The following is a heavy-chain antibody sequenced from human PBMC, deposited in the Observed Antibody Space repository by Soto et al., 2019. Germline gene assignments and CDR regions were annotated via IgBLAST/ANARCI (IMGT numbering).Heavy chain of an antibody. V-gene: IGHV1-18*01. D-gene: IGHD3-10*01. J-gene: IGHJ4*02. CDR3: AIAFYYGSGTIFY. Sequence: ASVKVSCKASGYTFTNYGINWVRQAPGQGLEWVGWISAYDGNTHYAQNLQGRVTVTTDTSTSTAYMELRSLRSDDTAVYYCAIAFYYGSGTIFYWGQGTLVNVSS. CDR1: GYTFTNYG. CDR2: ISAYDGNT.